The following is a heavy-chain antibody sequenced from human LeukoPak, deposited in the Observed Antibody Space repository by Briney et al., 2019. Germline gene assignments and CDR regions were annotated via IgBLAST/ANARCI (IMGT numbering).Heavy chain of an antibody. CDR1: GFTFSSYA. CDR3: AKDRAGIQLRFLRPGSYFDY. J-gene: IGHJ4*02. V-gene: IGHV3-23*01. Sequence: GGSLRLSCAASGFTFSSYAMSWVRQAPGKGLEWVSAISGSGGSTYYADSVKGRFTISRDNSKNTLYLQMNSLRAEDTAVYYCAKDRAGIQLRFLRPGSYFDYWGQGTLVTVSS. CDR2: ISGSGGST. D-gene: IGHD5-18*01.